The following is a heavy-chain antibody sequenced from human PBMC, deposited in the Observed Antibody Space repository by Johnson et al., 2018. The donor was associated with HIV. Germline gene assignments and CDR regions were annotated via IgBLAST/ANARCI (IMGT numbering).Heavy chain of an antibody. D-gene: IGHD6-19*01. J-gene: IGHJ3*02. CDR1: GFRFSDHY. V-gene: IGHV3-11*04. CDR3: AKDVHSSGWYALDI. CDR2: ISSSGTTI. Sequence: QVQLVESGGGVMRPGGSLRLSCAASGFRFSDHYMSWIRQAPGKGLEWVSYISSSGTTIYSADSVKGRFTTSRDNTNNSLYLQMNSLKAEDTAVYYCAKDVHSSGWYALDIWGQGTMVTVSS.